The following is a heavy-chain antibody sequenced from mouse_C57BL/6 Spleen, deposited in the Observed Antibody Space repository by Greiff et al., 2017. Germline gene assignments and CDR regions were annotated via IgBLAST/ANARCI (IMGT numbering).Heavy chain of an antibody. CDR1: GYTFTNYW. CDR3: ARSGYYGSSNYFDY. V-gene: IGHV1-63*01. J-gene: IGHJ2*01. D-gene: IGHD1-1*01. Sequence: VQLQQSGAELVRPGTSVKMSCTASGYTFTNYWIGWAKQRPGHGLEWIGDIYPGGGYTNYNEKYKGKATMTADKSSSTAYMQFSSLTSENSAIYYCARSGYYGSSNYFDYWGQGTTLTVSS. CDR2: IYPGGGYT.